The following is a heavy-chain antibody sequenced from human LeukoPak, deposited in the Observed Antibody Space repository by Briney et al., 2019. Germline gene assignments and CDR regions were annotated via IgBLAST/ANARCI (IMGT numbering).Heavy chain of an antibody. Sequence: GGSLRLACAASGFTFSSYAMSWVSQAPGKGLEWVTAISSSGGSTYYADSVKGRFTISRDNSKNTLYLQMNSLRAEDTAVYHCARKKSVYRSSSSTYYYMDVWGKGTTVTVSS. CDR1: GFTFSSYA. J-gene: IGHJ6*03. CDR3: ARKKSVYRSSSSTYYYMDV. V-gene: IGHV3-23*01. D-gene: IGHD6-6*01. CDR2: ISSSGGST.